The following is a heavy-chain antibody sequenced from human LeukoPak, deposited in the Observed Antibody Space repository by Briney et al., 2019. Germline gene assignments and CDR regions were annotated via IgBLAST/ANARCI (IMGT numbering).Heavy chain of an antibody. D-gene: IGHD2-2*01. Sequence: ASVKVSCKTSGYTFTSYDINWVRQATGQGLEWMGWMNPNSGNTGYAQKFQGRVTMTRNTSISTAYMELSSLRSEDTAVYYCARQYCSSTSCRRYNWFDPWGQGTLVTVSS. CDR1: GYTFTSYD. CDR3: ARQYCSSTSCRRYNWFDP. V-gene: IGHV1-8*01. J-gene: IGHJ5*02. CDR2: MNPNSGNT.